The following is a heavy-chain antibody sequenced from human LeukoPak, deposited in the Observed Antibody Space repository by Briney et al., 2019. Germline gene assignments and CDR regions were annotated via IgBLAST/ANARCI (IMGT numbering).Heavy chain of an antibody. V-gene: IGHV1-18*01. D-gene: IGHD5-18*01. CDR1: GYTFTSYG. CDR2: ISAYNGNT. Sequence: GASVKVSCKASGYTFTSYGISWVRQAPGQGLEWMGWISAYNGNTNYAQKLQGRVTMTTDTSTSTAYMELRSLRSDDTAVYYCARTEDTAMASRYYYYYMDVWGKGTTVTASS. J-gene: IGHJ6*03. CDR3: ARTEDTAMASRYYYYYMDV.